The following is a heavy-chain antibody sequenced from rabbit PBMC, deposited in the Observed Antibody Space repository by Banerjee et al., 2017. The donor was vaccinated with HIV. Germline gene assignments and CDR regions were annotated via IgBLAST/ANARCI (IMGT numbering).Heavy chain of an antibody. Sequence: QEQLEESGGDLVKPKGSLTLTCTASGFSFSSSYWICWVRQAPGKGLEWIGCIYAGSSGSTYYASWAKGRFTISKTSSTTVTLQITSLTAADTATYFCARGDAGSSWGLDLWGPGTLVTVS. D-gene: IGHD4-2*01. V-gene: IGHV1S45*01. J-gene: IGHJ3*01. CDR2: IYAGSSGST. CDR3: ARGDAGSSWGLDL. CDR1: GFSFSSSYW.